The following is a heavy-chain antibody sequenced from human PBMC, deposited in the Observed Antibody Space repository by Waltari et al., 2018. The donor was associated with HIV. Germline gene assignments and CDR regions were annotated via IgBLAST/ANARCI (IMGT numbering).Heavy chain of an antibody. J-gene: IGHJ5*02. D-gene: IGHD2-15*01. V-gene: IGHV1-18*01. CDR3: ARVVGLSVVVVAAPEGWFDP. CDR1: GNTFNSYG. CDR2: ISAYNGNT. Sequence: QVQLVHSGTEEKKPGASVKVSCTASGNTFNSYGISWVRKAHDQGLEWMGWISAYNGNTNYAQKLQGRVTMTTDTSTSTAYIELRSLRSDDTAVYYCARVVGLSVVVVAAPEGWFDPWGQGTLVTVSS.